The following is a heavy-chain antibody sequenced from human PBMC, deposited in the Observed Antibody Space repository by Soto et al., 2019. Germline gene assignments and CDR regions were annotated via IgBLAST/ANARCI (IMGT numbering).Heavy chain of an antibody. CDR2: INSDGSIT. D-gene: IGHD3-16*02. Sequence: LRLSCAASGFTFSSYWMHWVRQVPEKGLVWVSRINSDGSITNYADAVKGRFTISRDNVKNTLYLQMNSLRAEDTAVYYCVRYPRSVGGSYRPDYWGQGTLVTGSS. CDR1: GFTFSSYW. J-gene: IGHJ4*02. CDR3: VRYPRSVGGSYRPDY. V-gene: IGHV3-74*01.